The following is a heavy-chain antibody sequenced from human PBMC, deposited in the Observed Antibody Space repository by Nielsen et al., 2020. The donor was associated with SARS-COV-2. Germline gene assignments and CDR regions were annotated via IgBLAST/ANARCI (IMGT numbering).Heavy chain of an antibody. CDR1: GFTFGDYA. J-gene: IGHJ6*02. CDR3: AKDMGDYGGMDV. D-gene: IGHD4-17*01. Sequence: GESLKISCTASGFTFGDYAMAWFRQAPGKGLEWVGFIKSKAYGGTTEYAASVKGRFTISRDNSKNTLYLQMNSLRAEDTAVYYCAKDMGDYGGMDVWGQGTTVTVSS. V-gene: IGHV3-49*03. CDR2: IKSKAYGGTT.